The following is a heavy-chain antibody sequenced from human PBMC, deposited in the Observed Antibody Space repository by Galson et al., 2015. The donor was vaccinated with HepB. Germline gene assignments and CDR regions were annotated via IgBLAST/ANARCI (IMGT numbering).Heavy chain of an antibody. CDR1: GYTFTGYY. CDR3: ARGPDVVATSANAFDI. Sequence: SVKVSCKASGYTFTGYYMHWVRQAPGQGLEWMGWINPNSGGTNYAQKFQGWVTMTRDTSISTAYMELSRLRSDDTAVYYCARGPDVVATSANAFDIWGQGTMVTVSS. CDR2: INPNSGGT. V-gene: IGHV1-2*04. D-gene: IGHD5-12*01. J-gene: IGHJ3*02.